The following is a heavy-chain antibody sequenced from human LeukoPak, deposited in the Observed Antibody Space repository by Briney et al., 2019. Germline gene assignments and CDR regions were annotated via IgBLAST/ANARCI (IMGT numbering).Heavy chain of an antibody. CDR1: GGSFSGYY. CDR2: INHSGST. D-gene: IGHD1-26*01. Sequence: SETLSLTCAVYGGSFSGYYWSWIRQPPGKGLEWIGEINHSGSTYYNPSLKSRVTISVDTSKNQFSLKLSSVTAADTAVYYCARHVSGSYFSYMDVWGKGTTVTISS. CDR3: ARHVSGSYFSYMDV. J-gene: IGHJ6*03. V-gene: IGHV4-34*01.